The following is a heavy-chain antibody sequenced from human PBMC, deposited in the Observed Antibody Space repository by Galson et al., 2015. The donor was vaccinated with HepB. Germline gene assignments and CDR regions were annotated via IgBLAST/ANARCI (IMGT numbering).Heavy chain of an antibody. CDR2: INAGNGNT. Sequence: SVKVSCKASGYTFTIYAMHWVRQAPGQRLEWMGWINAGNGNTKYSQKFQGRVTITRDTSASTAYMELSSLRSEDTAVYYCARDYSGSYPGDAFDIWGQGTMVTVSS. D-gene: IGHD1-26*01. J-gene: IGHJ3*02. CDR1: GYTFTIYA. CDR3: ARDYSGSYPGDAFDI. V-gene: IGHV1-3*01.